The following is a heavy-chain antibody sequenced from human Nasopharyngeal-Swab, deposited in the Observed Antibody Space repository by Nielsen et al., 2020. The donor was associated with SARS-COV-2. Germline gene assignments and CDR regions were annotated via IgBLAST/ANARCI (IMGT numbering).Heavy chain of an antibody. CDR2: ISSSSSTI. J-gene: IGHJ6*03. D-gene: IGHD6-19*01. V-gene: IGHV3-48*01. Sequence: WIRQPPGKGLEWVSYISSSSSTIYYADSVKGRFTISRDNAKNSLYLQMNSLRAEDTAVYYCARDTKGISGWPYYYYYYMDVWGKGTTVTVSS. CDR3: ARDTKGISGWPYYYYYYMDV.